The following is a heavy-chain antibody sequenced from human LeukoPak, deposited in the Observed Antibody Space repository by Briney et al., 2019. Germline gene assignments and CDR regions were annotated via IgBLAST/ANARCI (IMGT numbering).Heavy chain of an antibody. CDR3: ARMPAVTTSAY. Sequence: PGGSLRLSCAASGFTFSGYWLHWVRQAPGKGLEWVSHIDSDGSSTTYADSVKGRFTISRDNAKNRLYLQMNSLRAEDTAVYYCARMPAVTTSAYWGQGTLVTVSS. J-gene: IGHJ4*02. V-gene: IGHV3-74*01. D-gene: IGHD4-17*01. CDR1: GFTFSGYW. CDR2: IDSDGSST.